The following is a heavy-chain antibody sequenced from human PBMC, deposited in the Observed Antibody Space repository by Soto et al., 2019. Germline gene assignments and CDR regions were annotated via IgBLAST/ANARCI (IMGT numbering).Heavy chain of an antibody. J-gene: IGHJ6*02. CDR3: ARQGSGSEYPQYFYYGMDV. Sequence: QVQLVQSGAEVEKPGASVKVSCKTSGYTFTAYYIHWVRQAPGQGLEWMGWINPNSGVANYAQNFQGRVTMTRDTSISTVYMELSKMRSEDTTVYYWARQGSGSEYPQYFYYGMDVWGQGTTVAASS. D-gene: IGHD5-12*01. CDR1: GYTFTAYY. CDR2: INPNSGVA. V-gene: IGHV1-2*02.